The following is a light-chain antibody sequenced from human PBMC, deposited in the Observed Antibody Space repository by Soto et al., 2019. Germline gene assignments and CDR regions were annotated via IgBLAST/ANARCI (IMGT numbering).Light chain of an antibody. CDR1: SSDVGGYNY. J-gene: IGLJ1*01. Sequence: QSVLTQPASESGSPGQSITISCTGTSSDVGGYNYVSWYQQHPGKAPKLMIYDVTNRPSGVSNRFSGSKSGNTASLTISGLHTEDEADYYCTSYTSSRSYVFGIGTKLTVL. CDR2: DVT. CDR3: TSYTSSRSYV. V-gene: IGLV2-14*01.